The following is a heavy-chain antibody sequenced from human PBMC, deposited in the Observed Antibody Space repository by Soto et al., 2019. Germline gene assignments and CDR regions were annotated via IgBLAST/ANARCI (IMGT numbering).Heavy chain of an antibody. J-gene: IGHJ4*02. CDR1: GISFNSYT. CDR2: ISDVGVT. CDR3: ARLSPGVLGHIDH. D-gene: IGHD2-21*02. Sequence: GGSLRLSCAASGISFNSYTMGWVRQAPGKGLEWVSVISDVGVTHYADSVQGRFTISRDNSGNTLSLQLNCLRAEDTAIYYCARLSPGVLGHIDHWGQGILVTVSS. V-gene: IGHV3-23*01.